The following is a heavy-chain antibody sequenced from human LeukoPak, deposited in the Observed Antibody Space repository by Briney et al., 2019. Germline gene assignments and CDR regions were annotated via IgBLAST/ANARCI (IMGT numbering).Heavy chain of an antibody. D-gene: IGHD3-22*01. CDR1: GYTFTKYA. CDR3: ANCYDSSGFFAY. Sequence: ASVKVSCKGSGYTFTKYAISWVRQAPGQGLEYMGWIDTNTGNPTYAQGFTGRFVFSLDISVSTAYLQISSLKAEDSAIYFCANCYDSSGFFAYRGQGTLVTVSS. J-gene: IGHJ4*02. CDR2: IDTNTGNP. V-gene: IGHV7-4-1*02.